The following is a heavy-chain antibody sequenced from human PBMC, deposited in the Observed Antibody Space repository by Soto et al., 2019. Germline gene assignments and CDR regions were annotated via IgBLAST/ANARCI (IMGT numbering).Heavy chain of an antibody. J-gene: IGHJ5*02. V-gene: IGHV1-3*01. CDR2: INPDNGNT. Sequence: ASVKVSCKASGYTFTRYTMNWVRQAPGQRLEWMGWINPDNGNTKSSQKFQDRVIITRDTSASTAYMDLSSLRSEDTAVYYCARGIATGQLDPWSQGTLVTFSS. CDR3: ARGIATGQLDP. D-gene: IGHD2-15*01. CDR1: GYTFTRYT.